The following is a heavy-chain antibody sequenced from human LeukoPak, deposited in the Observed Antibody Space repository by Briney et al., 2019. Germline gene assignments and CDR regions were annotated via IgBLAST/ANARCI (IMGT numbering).Heavy chain of an antibody. J-gene: IGHJ3*02. CDR1: GFTFSSYA. CDR2: VGTAGDT. V-gene: IGHV3-13*01. CDR3: ARGTLRYQLPYGDAFDI. D-gene: IGHD2-2*01. Sequence: GGSLRLSCAASGFTFSSYAMSWVRQAPGKGLEWVSTVGTAGDTYYPGSVKGRFTISRDNAKNSLYLQMNSLTAGDTAVYFCARGTLRYQLPYGDAFDIWGQGTMVTVSS.